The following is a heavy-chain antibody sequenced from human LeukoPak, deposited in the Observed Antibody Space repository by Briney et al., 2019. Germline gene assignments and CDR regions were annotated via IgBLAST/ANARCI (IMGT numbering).Heavy chain of an antibody. CDR2: ISYDGSNK. Sequence: GRSLRLSCAASGFTFSSYGMHWVRQAPGEGLEWVAVISYDGSNKYYADSVKGRFTISRDNSKNTLYLQMNSLRAEDTAVYYCAKDGPGIAAAAIDYWGQGTLVTVSS. V-gene: IGHV3-30*18. J-gene: IGHJ4*02. CDR3: AKDGPGIAAAAIDY. CDR1: GFTFSSYG. D-gene: IGHD6-13*01.